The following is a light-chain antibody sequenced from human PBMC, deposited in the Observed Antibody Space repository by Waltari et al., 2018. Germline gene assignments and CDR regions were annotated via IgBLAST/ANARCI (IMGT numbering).Light chain of an antibody. CDR3: QHYVRLPAT. Sequence: EILLTQSPGTLSLSPGERATLSCRASQSVTRALAWYQQKLGQAPRLLIYGASNRATGIPDRFSGSGSGTDFSLTISRLEPEDFAVYYCQHYVRLPATFGQGTKVEIK. J-gene: IGKJ1*01. CDR1: QSVTRA. CDR2: GAS. V-gene: IGKV3-20*01.